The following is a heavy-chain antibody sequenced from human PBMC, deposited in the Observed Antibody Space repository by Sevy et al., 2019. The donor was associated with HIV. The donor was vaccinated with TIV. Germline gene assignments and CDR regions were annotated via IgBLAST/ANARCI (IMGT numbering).Heavy chain of an antibody. D-gene: IGHD1-26*01. Sequence: GGSLRLSCAASGFSFSGYGMHWVRQAPGKGLEWVAVIWYDATNKEYADSVKGRFTISRDNSKNTLYLQMNSLRAEDTAVYYCARVVEALPGYYYGMDVWGQGTTVTVSS. J-gene: IGHJ6*02. CDR2: IWYDATNK. V-gene: IGHV3-33*01. CDR3: ARVVEALPGYYYGMDV. CDR1: GFSFSGYG.